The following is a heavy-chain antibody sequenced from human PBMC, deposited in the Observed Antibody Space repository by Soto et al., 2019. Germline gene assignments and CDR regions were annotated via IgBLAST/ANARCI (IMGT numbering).Heavy chain of an antibody. V-gene: IGHV1-69*13. CDR1: GGTFSSYA. CDR2: IIPIFGTA. J-gene: IGHJ3*02. Sequence: ASVKVSCKASGGTFSSYAISWVRQAPGQGLEWMGGIIPIFGTANYAQKFQGRVTITADESTSTAYMELSSLRSEDTAVYYCASPSYGDYVYAFDIWGQGTMVTV. CDR3: ASPSYGDYVYAFDI. D-gene: IGHD4-17*01.